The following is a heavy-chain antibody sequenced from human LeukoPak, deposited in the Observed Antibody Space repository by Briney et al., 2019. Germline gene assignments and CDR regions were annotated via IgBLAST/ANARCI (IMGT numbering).Heavy chain of an antibody. V-gene: IGHV4-34*01. CDR3: AKGNDYVWGSYRPPDY. Sequence: PSETLSLTCAVYGGSLSGYYWSWIRQPPGKGLEWIGEINHSGSTNYNPSLKSRVTISVDTSKNQFSLNLSSVTAADTAVYYCAKGNDYVWGSYRPPDYWSQGTLVTVSS. CDR2: INHSGST. J-gene: IGHJ4*02. D-gene: IGHD3-16*02. CDR1: GGSLSGYY.